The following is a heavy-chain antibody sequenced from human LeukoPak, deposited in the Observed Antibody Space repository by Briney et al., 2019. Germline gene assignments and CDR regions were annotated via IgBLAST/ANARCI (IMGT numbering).Heavy chain of an antibody. CDR2: ISAYNGNT. Sequence: ASVKVSCKASGYTFTSYGISWVRQAPGQGLEWMGWISAYNGNTNYAQKLQGRVTMTTDTSTSTAYMELRSLRSDDTAVYYCARDNGMQYQLLSPFSYYYYMDVWGKGTTVTISS. CDR3: ARDNGMQYQLLSPFSYYYYMDV. D-gene: IGHD2-2*01. CDR1: GYTFTSYG. V-gene: IGHV1-18*01. J-gene: IGHJ6*03.